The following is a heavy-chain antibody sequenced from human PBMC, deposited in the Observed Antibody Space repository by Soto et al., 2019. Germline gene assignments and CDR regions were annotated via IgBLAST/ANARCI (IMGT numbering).Heavy chain of an antibody. V-gene: IGHV1-2*04. CDR1: GYTFTSYD. Sequence: ASVKVSCKASGYTFTSYDINWVRQATGQGLERMGWMNPNSGGTNYAQKFQGWVTMTRDTSISTAYMELSRLRSDDTAVYYCARAIGYSFQSLAYYYYGMDVWGQGTTVTVSS. CDR3: ARAIGYSFQSLAYYYYGMDV. J-gene: IGHJ6*02. D-gene: IGHD5-12*01. CDR2: MNPNSGGT.